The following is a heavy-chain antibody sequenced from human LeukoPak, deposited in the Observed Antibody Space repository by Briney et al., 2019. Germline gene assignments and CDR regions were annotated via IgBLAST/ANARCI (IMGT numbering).Heavy chain of an antibody. Sequence: GGSLRLSCAASGFTFSSYWMHWLRQAPGKGLMWVSRINSDGSSTNYADSVKGRFTISRDNAKNSLYLQMNSLRAEDTAVYYCAKTARVPDYWGQGTQVTVSS. CDR3: AKTARVPDY. V-gene: IGHV3-74*01. D-gene: IGHD6-6*01. CDR2: INSDGSST. CDR1: GFTFSSYW. J-gene: IGHJ4*02.